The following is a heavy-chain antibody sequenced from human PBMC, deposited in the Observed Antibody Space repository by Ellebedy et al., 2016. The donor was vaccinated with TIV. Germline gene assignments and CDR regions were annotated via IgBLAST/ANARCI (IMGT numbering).Heavy chain of an antibody. Sequence: SETLSLXXTVSGYSISSGYYWGWIRQPPGKGLEWIGSIYHSGSTYYNPSLKSRVTISVDTSKNQFSLKLSSVTAADTAVYYCARAVSGYYYYMDVWGKGTTVTVSS. V-gene: IGHV4-38-2*02. CDR1: GYSISSGYY. CDR2: IYHSGST. CDR3: ARAVSGYYYYMDV. D-gene: IGHD1-14*01. J-gene: IGHJ6*03.